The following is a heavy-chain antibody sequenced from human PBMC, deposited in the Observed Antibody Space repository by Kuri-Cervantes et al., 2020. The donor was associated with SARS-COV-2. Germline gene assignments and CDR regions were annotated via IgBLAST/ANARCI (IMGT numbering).Heavy chain of an antibody. D-gene: IGHD3-22*01. CDR3: AKETNYYDRSGYYYAWFDP. J-gene: IGHJ5*02. Sequence: LSLTCTVSGGSISGGDDYWNWIRQPPGKGLEWIGYISNSGTTYYNSSLRGRVTISVDTSKCQFSLNLTSVTAADTAVYYCAKETNYYDRSGYYYAWFDPWGQGTLVTVSS. V-gene: IGHV4-30-4*08. CDR1: GGSISGGDDY. CDR2: ISNSGTT.